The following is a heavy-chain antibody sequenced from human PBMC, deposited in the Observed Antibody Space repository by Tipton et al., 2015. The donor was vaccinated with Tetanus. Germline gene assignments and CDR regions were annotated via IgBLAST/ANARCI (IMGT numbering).Heavy chain of an antibody. CDR2: IYYTELT. Sequence: TLSLTCTVSGAPINRGGYLWTWVRQYPGRGLEWIGYIYYTELTSYAPSLESRVKISVDTSKNHFSLTLTSVTAADTAVYYCARGWSECSSWSCSPFDSWGQGTLVTVSS. CDR1: GAPINRGGYL. CDR3: ARGWSECSSWSCSPFDS. V-gene: IGHV4-31*03. D-gene: IGHD2-2*01. J-gene: IGHJ4*02.